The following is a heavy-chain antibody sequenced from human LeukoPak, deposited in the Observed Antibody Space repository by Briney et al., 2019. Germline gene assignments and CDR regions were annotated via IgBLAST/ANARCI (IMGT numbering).Heavy chain of an antibody. Sequence: GGSLRLSCAASGFTFSSYEMNWVRQAPGKGLEWVSYISSSGSTIYYADSVKGRFTISRDNAKNSLYLQMNSLRAEDTAVYYCARGAGMVRGVVDAFDIWGQGTMVTVSS. J-gene: IGHJ3*02. D-gene: IGHD3-10*01. V-gene: IGHV3-48*03. CDR3: ARGAGMVRGVVDAFDI. CDR2: ISSSGSTI. CDR1: GFTFSSYE.